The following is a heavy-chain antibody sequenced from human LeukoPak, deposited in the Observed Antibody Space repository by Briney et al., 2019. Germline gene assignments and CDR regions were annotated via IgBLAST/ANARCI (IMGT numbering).Heavy chain of an antibody. Sequence: SETLSLTCTVSGYPISSGYYWGWIRQPPGKGLEWIGSIYHSGSTYYNPSLKSRVTISVDTSKNQFSLKLSSVTAADTAVYYCAREMGSGWYYYYYMDVWGKGTTVTVSS. D-gene: IGHD6-19*01. CDR1: GYPISSGYY. CDR2: IYHSGST. CDR3: AREMGSGWYYYYYMDV. V-gene: IGHV4-38-2*02. J-gene: IGHJ6*03.